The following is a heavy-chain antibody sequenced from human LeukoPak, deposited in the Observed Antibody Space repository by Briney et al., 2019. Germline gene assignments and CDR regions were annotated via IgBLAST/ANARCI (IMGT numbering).Heavy chain of an antibody. J-gene: IGHJ4*02. Sequence: GGSLRLSCTASGFTFSSYWMHWVRQAPGKGLVWVSRINSDGSSTRYADSVKGRLTISRDNAKNTLYMQMNSLRDEDTAVYYCVRGSAATAYFDYWGQGTLVTVSS. V-gene: IGHV3-74*01. D-gene: IGHD6-25*01. CDR3: VRGSAATAYFDY. CDR1: GFTFSSYW. CDR2: INSDGSST.